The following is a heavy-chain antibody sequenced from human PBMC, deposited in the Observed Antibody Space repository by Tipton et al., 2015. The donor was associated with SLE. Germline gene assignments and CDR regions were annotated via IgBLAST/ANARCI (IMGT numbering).Heavy chain of an antibody. D-gene: IGHD1-1*01. Sequence: TLSLTCTVSGGSISSSSSYWAWIRQSPGKELEWIGNIFYSGSTNYSPSLKSRVSISVDTSKNQFSLKLNSVTAADTAVYYCASEGPSVQGYYYDYGMDVWGQGTTVTVSS. V-gene: IGHV4-39*07. CDR1: GGSISSSSSY. J-gene: IGHJ6*02. CDR2: IFYSGST. CDR3: ASEGPSVQGYYYDYGMDV.